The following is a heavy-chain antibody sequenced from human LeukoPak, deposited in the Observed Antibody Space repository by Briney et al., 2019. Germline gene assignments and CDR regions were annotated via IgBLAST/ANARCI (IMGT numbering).Heavy chain of an antibody. D-gene: IGHD5-18*01. CDR2: IYYSGST. Sequence: PSETLSLTCTVAGGSISSSSYYWGWLRQPPGRGLEWIGSIYYSGSTYYNPSLKSRVTISVDTSKNQFSLKLSSVTAADTAVYYCAREGYSPFFDYWGQGTLVTVSS. J-gene: IGHJ4*02. CDR3: AREGYSPFFDY. CDR1: GGSISSSSYY. V-gene: IGHV4-39*02.